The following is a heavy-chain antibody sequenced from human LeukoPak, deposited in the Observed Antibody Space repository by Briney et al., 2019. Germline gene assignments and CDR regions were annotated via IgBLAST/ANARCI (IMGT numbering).Heavy chain of an antibody. J-gene: IGHJ3*01. Sequence: GGSLRLSCAASGLTFSNYAMTWVRQAPGKGLEWISSITGRGGASYTDSVKGRFTVYRDNSKNTLYLQMNSLRVGDTALYYCAKDPNGDYVGAFDSWGQGTMVTVSS. V-gene: IGHV3-23*01. CDR2: ITGRGGA. D-gene: IGHD4-17*01. CDR1: GLTFSNYA. CDR3: AKDPNGDYVGAFDS.